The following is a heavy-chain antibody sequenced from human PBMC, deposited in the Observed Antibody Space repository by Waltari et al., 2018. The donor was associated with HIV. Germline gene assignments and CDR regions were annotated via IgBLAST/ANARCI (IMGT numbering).Heavy chain of an antibody. CDR3: ARDGSGWSRDY. CDR1: GFTFTPFG. D-gene: IGHD6-19*01. J-gene: IGHJ4*02. V-gene: IGHV3-21*01. Sequence: EVQLVESGGGLVQPGGSLRLSCAASGFTFTPFGMTWVRQAPGKGVGAVSTIAHNDEMYSGDSAEGRFTIARDNAKNSVHLQINRLRAEDTAVYYWARDGSGWSRDYWGPGTLVTVAS. CDR2: IAHNDEM.